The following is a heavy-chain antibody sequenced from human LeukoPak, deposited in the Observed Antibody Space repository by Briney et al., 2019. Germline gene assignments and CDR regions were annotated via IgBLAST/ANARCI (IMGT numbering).Heavy chain of an antibody. CDR3: ARDSDRLYYYGSGSYYSDNWFDP. J-gene: IGHJ5*02. CDR2: ISAYNGNT. V-gene: IGHV1-18*01. D-gene: IGHD3-10*01. CDR1: GYTFTSYG. Sequence: ASVKVSCKASGYTFTSYGISWVRQAPGQGLEWMGWISAYNGNTNYAQKLQGRVTMTTDTSTSTAYMELRSLRSDDTAVYYCARDSDRLYYYGSGSYYSDNWFDPWGQGTLVTVSS.